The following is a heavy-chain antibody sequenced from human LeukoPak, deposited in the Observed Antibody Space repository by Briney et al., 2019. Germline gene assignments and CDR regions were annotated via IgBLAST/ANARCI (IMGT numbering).Heavy chain of an antibody. J-gene: IGHJ4*02. CDR2: IYYSGST. Sequence: SETLSLTCTASGGSISSYYWSWIRQPPGKGLEWIGYIYYSGSTNYNPSLKSRVTISVDTSKDQFSLKLSSVTAADTAVYYCARVRGDYVWGSYRYYYFDYWGQGTLVTVSS. CDR1: GGSISSYY. D-gene: IGHD3-16*02. CDR3: ARVRGDYVWGSYRYYYFDY. V-gene: IGHV4-59*01.